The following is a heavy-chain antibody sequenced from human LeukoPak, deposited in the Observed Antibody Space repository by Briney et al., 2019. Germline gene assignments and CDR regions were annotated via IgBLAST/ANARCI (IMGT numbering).Heavy chain of an antibody. D-gene: IGHD3-10*01. CDR1: GYSISSGYY. CDR3: ARDGDMVRGLD. V-gene: IGHV4-38-2*02. Sequence: SETLSLTCTVSGYSISSGYYWGWIRQPPGKGLEWIGSIYYSGSTYYNPSLKSRVTISVDTSKNQFSLKLSSVTAADTAVYYCARDGDMVRGLDWGQGTLVTVSS. J-gene: IGHJ4*02. CDR2: IYYSGST.